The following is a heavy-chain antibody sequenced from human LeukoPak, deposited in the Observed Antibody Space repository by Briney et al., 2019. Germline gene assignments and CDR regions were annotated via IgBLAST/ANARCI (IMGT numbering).Heavy chain of an antibody. D-gene: IGHD5-24*01. J-gene: IGHJ5*02. CDR3: ARVDGARHDP. CDR2: IYPGDSDT. CDR1: GYNFASSW. Sequence: GESLKISCKGSGYNFASSWIGWVRQMPGKSLEWMGIIYPGDSDTKYSPSFQGQVTISADRSLSTAYLQWSSLKASDTAMYYCARVDGARHDPWGQGTLVTVSS. V-gene: IGHV5-51*01.